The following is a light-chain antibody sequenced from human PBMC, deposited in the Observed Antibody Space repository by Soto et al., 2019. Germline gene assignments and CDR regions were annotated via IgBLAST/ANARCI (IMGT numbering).Light chain of an antibody. CDR3: SSDTSFITT. J-gene: IGLJ2*01. Sequence: QSALTQPAAVSGSPGQPITISCTGTSSDVGDYGSVSWYQHHPGAAPKLIIYDVTNRPSGVSNRFSGSKSGNAASLTISGLQAEDEADYYCSSDTSFITTFGGGTKLTVL. V-gene: IGLV2-14*03. CDR1: SSDVGDYGS. CDR2: DVT.